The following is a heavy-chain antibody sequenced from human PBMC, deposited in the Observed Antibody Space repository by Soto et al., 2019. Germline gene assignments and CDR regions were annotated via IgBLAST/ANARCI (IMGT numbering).Heavy chain of an antibody. Sequence: SETLSLTCAVYGGSFSGYYWSRIRQPPGKGLEWIGEINHSGSTNYNPSLKSRVTISVDTSKNQFSLKLSSVTAADTAVYYCARWITFRGVIVTNDAFDIWGQGTMVTVSS. D-gene: IGHD3-16*02. CDR2: INHSGST. CDR3: ARWITFRGVIVTNDAFDI. V-gene: IGHV4-34*01. J-gene: IGHJ3*02. CDR1: GGSFSGYY.